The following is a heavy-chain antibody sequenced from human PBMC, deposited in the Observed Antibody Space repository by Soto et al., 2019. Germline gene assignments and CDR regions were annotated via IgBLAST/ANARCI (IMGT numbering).Heavy chain of an antibody. Sequence: QAQLEQSGAEVKKPGSSVKVSCKASGGTLSDHGVAWLRQAPGQGLEWMGGTIPVFNTAKYAQKFQGRVTVTADKFTNIAYMELSSLRSEDTAFYFCARGVYGSGNYYTGPSAFDICGQGTMVIVSS. CDR2: TIPVFNTA. V-gene: IGHV1-69*06. CDR1: GGTLSDHG. J-gene: IGHJ3*02. CDR3: ARGVYGSGNYYTGPSAFDI. D-gene: IGHD3-10*01.